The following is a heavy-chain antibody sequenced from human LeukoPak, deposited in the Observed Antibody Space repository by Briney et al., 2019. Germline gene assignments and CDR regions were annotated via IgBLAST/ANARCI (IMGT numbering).Heavy chain of an antibody. CDR2: ISYGGSNK. J-gene: IGHJ4*02. Sequence: PGRSLRLSCAASGFTFSSYGMHWVRQAPGKGLEWVAVISYGGSNKYYADSVKGRFTISRDNSKNMLFLQMNSLRAEDTAVYYCAKDSRSFDWSLANPDYWGQGTLVTVSS. CDR1: GFTFSSYG. D-gene: IGHD3-9*01. CDR3: AKDSRSFDWSLANPDY. V-gene: IGHV3-30*18.